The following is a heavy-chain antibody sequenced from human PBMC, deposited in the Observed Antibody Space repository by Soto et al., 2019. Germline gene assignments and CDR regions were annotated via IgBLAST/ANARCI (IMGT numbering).Heavy chain of an antibody. V-gene: IGHV3-66*01. CDR3: AREGAVAGTFAY. CDR1: GFTVSSNY. J-gene: IGHJ4*02. Sequence: EVQLVESGGGLVQPGGSLTLSCAASGFTVSSNYMSWVRQAPGKGLEWVSVIYSGGSTYYADSVKGRFTISRDNSKNRLYLQMNSLRAEDTAVYYCAREGAVAGTFAYWGQGTLVTVSS. D-gene: IGHD6-19*01. CDR2: IYSGGST.